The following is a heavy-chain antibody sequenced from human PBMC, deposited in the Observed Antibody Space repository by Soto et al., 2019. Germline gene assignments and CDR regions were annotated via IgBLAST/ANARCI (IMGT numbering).Heavy chain of an antibody. CDR3: ARHPERIAEIGWFDP. CDR1: GFTFSSYS. Sequence: EVQLVESGGGLVQPGGSLRLSCAASGFTFSSYSMNWVRQAPGKGLEWVSYISSSSSTLYYADSGKGRFTISRDNAKNSLYLQMNSLRAEDTAVYYCARHPERIAEIGWFDPWGQGTLVTVSS. D-gene: IGHD6-13*01. V-gene: IGHV3-48*01. CDR2: ISSSSSTL. J-gene: IGHJ5*02.